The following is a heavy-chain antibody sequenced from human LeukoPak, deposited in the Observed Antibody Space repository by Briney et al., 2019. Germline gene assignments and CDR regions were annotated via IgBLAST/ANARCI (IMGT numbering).Heavy chain of an antibody. V-gene: IGHV3-66*01. CDR2: IYPGGIT. J-gene: IGHJ3*02. CDR3: ARDPTLRLAGVRNDAVGI. CDR1: GFTVGDTY. D-gene: IGHD6-13*01. Sequence: PGGSLRLSCAASGFTVGDTYMTWLRQAPGKGLEWVSVIYPGGITDYADSVKGRYTVSRDTSKNTLYLQMSSLGAEDTAVYYCARDPTLRLAGVRNDAVGIWGQGTMVTVSS.